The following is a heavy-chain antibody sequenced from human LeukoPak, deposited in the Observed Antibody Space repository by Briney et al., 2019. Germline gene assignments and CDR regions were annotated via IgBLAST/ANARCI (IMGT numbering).Heavy chain of an antibody. J-gene: IGHJ4*02. D-gene: IGHD6-13*01. CDR3: ARGVIAAAGTYGVDY. CDR2: MNPNSGNT. Sequence: PGASVKVSCKASGYTFTSYDINWVRKATGQGLEWMGWMNPNSGNTGYAQKFQGRVTITRNTSISTAYMELSSLRSEDTAVYYCARGVIAAAGTYGVDYWGQGTLVTVSS. V-gene: IGHV1-8*03. CDR1: GYTFTSYD.